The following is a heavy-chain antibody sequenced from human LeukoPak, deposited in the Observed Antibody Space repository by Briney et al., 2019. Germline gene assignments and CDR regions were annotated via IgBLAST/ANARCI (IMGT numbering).Heavy chain of an antibody. V-gene: IGHV3-23*01. CDR2: ISGSGDST. D-gene: IGHD2-2*01. CDR3: AKGRSGVSSAAINY. CDR1: GFTFSSYA. J-gene: IGHJ4*02. Sequence: PGGSLRLSCAASGFTFSSYAMRWVRQAPGKGPEWVSTISGSGDSTYYADSVKGRFTISRDNSKNTLHLQINSLRAEDTAVYSCAKGRSGVSSAAINYWGQGTLVTVSS.